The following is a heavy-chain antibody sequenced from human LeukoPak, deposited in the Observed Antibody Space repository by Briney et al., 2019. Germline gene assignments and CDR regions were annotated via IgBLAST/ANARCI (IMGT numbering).Heavy chain of an antibody. D-gene: IGHD2-15*01. CDR2: IIPIFGTA. CDR3: AREGRYCSGGSCYESYFDY. V-gene: IGHV1-69*05. CDR1: GGTFSSYA. Sequence: GASVKVSCKASGGTFSSYAISWVRQAPGQGLEWMGGIIPIFGTANYAQKFQGRVTITTDESTSTAYMELSSLRSEDTAVCYCAREGRYCSGGSCYESYFDYWGQGTLVTVSS. J-gene: IGHJ4*02.